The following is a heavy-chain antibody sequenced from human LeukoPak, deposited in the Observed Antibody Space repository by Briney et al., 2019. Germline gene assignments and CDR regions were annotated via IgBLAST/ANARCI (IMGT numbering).Heavy chain of an antibody. CDR2: VNGNGRST. CDR3: AGGPQNSYGSGTYYDGMFDN. V-gene: IGHV3-74*01. Sequence: GGSLRLSCAASGFTFSTYWMHWVRQAPGKGLVWVSRVNGNGRSTNYADSVKGRFTISRYTAKNTLYLQMNSLRAEDTAVYFCAGGPQNSYGSGTYYDGMFDNWGQGTLVIVGS. CDR1: GFTFSTYW. D-gene: IGHD3-10*01. J-gene: IGHJ4*02.